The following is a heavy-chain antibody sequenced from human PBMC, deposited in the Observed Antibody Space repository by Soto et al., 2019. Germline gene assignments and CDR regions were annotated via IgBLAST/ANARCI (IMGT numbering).Heavy chain of an antibody. CDR2: INAGNGNT. J-gene: IGHJ5*02. CDR1: GYTFTSYA. CDR3: ARGGGWYVWFDP. D-gene: IGHD6-19*01. Sequence: QVQLVQSGAEEKKPGASVKVSCKASGYTFTSYAMHWVRQAPGQRLEWMGWINAGNGNTKYSQKFQGRVTITRDTSASTAYMELSSLRSEVTAVYYCARGGGWYVWFDPWGQGTLVTLSS. V-gene: IGHV1-3*05.